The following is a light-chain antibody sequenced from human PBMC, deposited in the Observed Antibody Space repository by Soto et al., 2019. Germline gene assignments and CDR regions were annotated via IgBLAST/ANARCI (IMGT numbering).Light chain of an antibody. J-gene: IGLJ1*01. CDR2: DVS. CDR1: SSDVGGYNY. Sequence: QSVLPQPASVSGSPGQSITISCTGTSSDVGGYNYVSWYQQHPGKAPKFMIYDVSNRPSGVSTRFSGSKSGNTASLTISGLQAEDEADYYCNLYTTSNTRQIVFGTGTKVPVL. CDR3: NLYTTSNTRQIV. V-gene: IGLV2-14*01.